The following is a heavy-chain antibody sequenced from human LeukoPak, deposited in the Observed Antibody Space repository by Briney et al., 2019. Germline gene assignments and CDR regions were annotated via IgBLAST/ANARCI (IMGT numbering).Heavy chain of an antibody. CDR3: ARDDYYYGSGSYYNGATLGFDY. V-gene: IGHV1-18*01. CDR1: GYTFTSYG. Sequence: ASVKVSCKASGYTFTSYGISGVRQAPGQGLEWMGWISAYNGNTNYAQKLHGRVTMTTDPSTSTAYMELRSLRSDDTAVYYCARDDYYYGSGSYYNGATLGFDYWGQGTLVTVSS. J-gene: IGHJ4*02. D-gene: IGHD3-10*01. CDR2: ISAYNGNT.